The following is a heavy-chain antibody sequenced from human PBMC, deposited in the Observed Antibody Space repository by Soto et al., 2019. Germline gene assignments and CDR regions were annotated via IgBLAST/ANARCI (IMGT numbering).Heavy chain of an antibody. CDR3: ARRYSSIFDF. V-gene: IGHV4-59*08. Sequence: PSETLSLTCTVSGGSISSYYWSWIRQPPGKGLEWIGYIFYSGSTNYNPSLKSRVTISVDTSKNQFSLKLSSVTAADTAVYYCARRYSSIFDFWGKGTLVTVSS. J-gene: IGHJ4*02. CDR2: IFYSGST. CDR1: GGSISSYY. D-gene: IGHD6-13*01.